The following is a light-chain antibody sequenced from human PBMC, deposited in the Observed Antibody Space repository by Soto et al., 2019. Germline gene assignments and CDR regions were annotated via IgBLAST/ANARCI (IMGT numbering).Light chain of an antibody. J-gene: IGLJ3*02. CDR1: SSDVGSYNL. CDR3: YSYADGTTWV. CDR2: EGS. V-gene: IGLV2-23*01. Sequence: QSALTQPASVSGSPGQSITISCTGTSSDVGSYNLVSWYQQHPGKAPKLMIYEGSKRPSGVSNRFSGSKSDNTAPLTISGLQAEDEADYYCYSYADGTTWVFGGGTKLTVL.